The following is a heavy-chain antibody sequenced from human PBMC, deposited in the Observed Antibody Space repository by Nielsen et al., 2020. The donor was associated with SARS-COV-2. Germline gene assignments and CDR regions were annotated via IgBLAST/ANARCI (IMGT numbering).Heavy chain of an antibody. CDR2: IYHSGST. CDR1: SGSIGSYY. J-gene: IGHJ6*03. D-gene: IGHD2-8*01. CDR3: AREGDCSNGICYNRGIDV. Sequence: SETLSLTCTVSSGSIGSYYWNWIRQPPGKGLGWIGFIYHSGSTNYNPSLRSRVTISVDRSKNQFSLKLSSVTAADTAVYFCAREGDCSNGICYNRGIDVWGKGTTVTVS. V-gene: IGHV4-59*01.